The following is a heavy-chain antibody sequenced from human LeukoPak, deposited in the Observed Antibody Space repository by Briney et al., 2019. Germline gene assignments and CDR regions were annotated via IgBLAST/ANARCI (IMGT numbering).Heavy chain of an antibody. D-gene: IGHD6-19*01. J-gene: IGHJ4*02. V-gene: IGHV1-18*01. CDR2: ISAYNGNT. Sequence: VASVKVSCKASGYTFTSYGISWVRQAPGQGLEWMGWISAYNGNTNYAQKLQGRVTMTTDTSTSTAYMELRSLRSDDTAVYYCARDPSNTSGRYIYFDSWSQGTLVTVSS. CDR1: GYTFTSYG. CDR3: ARDPSNTSGRYIYFDS.